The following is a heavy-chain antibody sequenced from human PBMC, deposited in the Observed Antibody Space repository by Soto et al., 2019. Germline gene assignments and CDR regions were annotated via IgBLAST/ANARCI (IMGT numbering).Heavy chain of an antibody. CDR1: GYTFTGYF. Sequence: QVQLVQSGAEVKKPGASVKVSCMASGYTFTGYFIHWVREVPGQGLEYMGWINPNTGGTDYAQKFQGRVTMTRDTSISTVFMEMKRLTSDDTAVYYCARVASWAARDRVDPWGQGTLVTVSS. V-gene: IGHV1-2*02. CDR2: INPNTGGT. D-gene: IGHD2-15*01. J-gene: IGHJ5*02. CDR3: ARVASWAARDRVDP.